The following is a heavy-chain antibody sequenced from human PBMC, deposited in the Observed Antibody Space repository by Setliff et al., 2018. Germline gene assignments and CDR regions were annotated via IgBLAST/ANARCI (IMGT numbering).Heavy chain of an antibody. J-gene: IGHJ4*02. CDR2: VHPDGST. Sequence: SETLSLTCTVSGGSLSADYYWSWIRQPAGKGLEWIGHVHPDGSTNYNPSLYSRLIISVDTSKNQFSLKLTSVTAADTAVYYCVRSGMPRLLYVGYWGLGTLVTVSS. CDR1: GGSLSADYY. D-gene: IGHD2-21*01. CDR3: VRSGMPRLLYVGY. V-gene: IGHV4-61*09.